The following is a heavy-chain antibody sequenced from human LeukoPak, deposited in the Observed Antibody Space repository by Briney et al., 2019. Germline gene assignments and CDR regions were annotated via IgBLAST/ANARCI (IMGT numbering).Heavy chain of an antibody. V-gene: IGHV1-69*01. D-gene: IGHD5-18*01. CDR1: GGTLSSHV. J-gene: IGHJ4*02. Sequence: SVKVSCKASGGTLSSHVISWVRQAPGQGLEWMGGIIPIFDTANYAQKFQGRVTITADESSNTAYMELSSLRSEDAAVYYCARGERAAMVTIDSWGRGTLVTVSS. CDR3: ARGERAAMVTIDS. CDR2: IIPIFDTA.